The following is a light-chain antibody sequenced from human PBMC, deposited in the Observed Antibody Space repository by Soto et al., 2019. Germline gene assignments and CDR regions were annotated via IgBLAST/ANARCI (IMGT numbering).Light chain of an antibody. J-gene: IGKJ4*01. CDR2: KAS. CDR3: QQYNTYPLT. CDR1: QSISPW. Sequence: DIQMTQSPSTLSASVGDSVTITCRASQSISPWLAWYQQKPGKAPTLLIYKASSLEGGVPLRFSGSGSGTDFNITISSLQPDDFATYYCQQYNTYPLTFGGGTTVEIK. V-gene: IGKV1-5*03.